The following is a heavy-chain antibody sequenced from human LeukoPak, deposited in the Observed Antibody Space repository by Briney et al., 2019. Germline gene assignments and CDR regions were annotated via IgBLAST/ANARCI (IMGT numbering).Heavy chain of an antibody. CDR1: GGSFSGYY. Sequence: SETLSLTCAVYGGSFSGYYWSWIRQPPGKGLEWIGEINHSGSTNYNPSLKSRVTISVDTSKNQFSLKLSSVTAADTAVYCCARVPTAWYYYYYMDVWGKGTTVTVSS. D-gene: IGHD2-21*02. CDR3: ARVPTAWYYYYYMDV. V-gene: IGHV4-34*01. CDR2: INHSGST. J-gene: IGHJ6*03.